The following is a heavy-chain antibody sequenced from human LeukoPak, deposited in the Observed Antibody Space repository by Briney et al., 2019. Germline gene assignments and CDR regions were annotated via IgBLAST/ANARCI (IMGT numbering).Heavy chain of an antibody. J-gene: IGHJ4*02. CDR1: GFPFSSFA. V-gene: IGHV3-30-3*02. CDR2: ILYDGSNT. D-gene: IGHD3-22*01. CDR3: AKTHYYDSSGVPGDY. Sequence: GRSLRLSCAASGFPFSSFAMHWVRQAPGKGLDWVAVILYDGSNTYYAASVKGRFTISRDNSKNTLYLQMSSLRAEDTAVYYCAKTHYYDSSGVPGDYWGQGTLVTVSS.